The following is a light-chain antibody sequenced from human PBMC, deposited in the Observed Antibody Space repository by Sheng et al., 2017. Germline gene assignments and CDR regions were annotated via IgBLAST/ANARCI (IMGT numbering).Light chain of an antibody. CDR2: DVS. CDR3: SSYTSSSTLYV. CDR1: SSDVGGYNY. J-gene: IGLJ1*01. Sequence: QSALTQPASVSGSPGQSITISCTGTSSDVGGYNYVSWYQQHPGKGPKVIIYDVSHRPSGVSNRFSGSKSGNTASLTISGLQAEDEADYYCSSYTSSSTLYVFGTGTKVTV. V-gene: IGLV2-14*03.